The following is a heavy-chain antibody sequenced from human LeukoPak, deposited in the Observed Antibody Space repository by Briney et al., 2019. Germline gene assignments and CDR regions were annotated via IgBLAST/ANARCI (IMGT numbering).Heavy chain of an antibody. D-gene: IGHD2-21*02. Sequence: TGGSLRLSCAASGFTFSDYYMSWIRQAPEKGLEWVSYISSSSSYTNYADSVKCRFTISRDNAKNSLYLQMNSLRAEDTAVYYCARDRRWGCGGDCYTNWFDPWGQGTLVTVSS. CDR1: GFTFSDYY. J-gene: IGHJ5*02. CDR3: ARDRRWGCGGDCYTNWFDP. V-gene: IGHV3-11*06. CDR2: ISSSSSYT.